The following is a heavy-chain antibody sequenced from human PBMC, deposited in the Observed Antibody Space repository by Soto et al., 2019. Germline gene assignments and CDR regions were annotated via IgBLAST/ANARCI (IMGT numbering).Heavy chain of an antibody. CDR1: GFTFSSYW. CDR2: IKQDGSEK. J-gene: IGHJ4*02. CDR3: ARGGRLRYFDCLSPADY. D-gene: IGHD3-9*01. V-gene: IGHV3-7*01. Sequence: EVQLVESGGGLVQPGGSLRLSCAASGFTFSSYWMSWVRQAPGKGLEWVANIKQDGSEKYYVDSVKGRFTISRDNAKNSLYLQMNSLRAEDTAVYYCARGGRLRYFDCLSPADYWGQGTLVTVSS.